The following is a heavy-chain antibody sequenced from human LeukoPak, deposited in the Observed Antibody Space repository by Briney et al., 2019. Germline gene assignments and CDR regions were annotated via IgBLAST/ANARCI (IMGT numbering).Heavy chain of an antibody. CDR1: GYTFTSYY. D-gene: IGHD1-26*01. CDR3: ARDFGKDSGSRWFDP. Sequence: GASVKVSCKASGYTFTSYYMHWVRQAPGQGLEWMGIINPSGGSTSYAQKFQGRVTMTTDTSTSTAYMELRSLRSDDTAVYYCARDFGKDSGSRWFDPWGQGTLVTVSS. CDR2: INPSGGST. J-gene: IGHJ5*02. V-gene: IGHV1-46*01.